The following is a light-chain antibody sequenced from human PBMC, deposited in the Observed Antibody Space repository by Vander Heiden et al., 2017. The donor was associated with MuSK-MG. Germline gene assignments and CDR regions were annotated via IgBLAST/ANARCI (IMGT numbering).Light chain of an antibody. CDR1: QSVFYSSNNRKY. CDR2: WAS. V-gene: IGKV4-1*01. J-gene: IGKJ4*01. Sequence: DIVMNQSPDSLAVSLGERATINCKSSQSVFYSSNNRKYLAWFQQKPGQPPKLLLYWASTRESGVPDRFSGSGSGTDFTLAISSLQAEDVAVYFCQQFYSGPPTFGGGTKVEI. CDR3: QQFYSGPPT.